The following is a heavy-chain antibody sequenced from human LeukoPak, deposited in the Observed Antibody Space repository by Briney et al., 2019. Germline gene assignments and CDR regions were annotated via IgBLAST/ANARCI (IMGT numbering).Heavy chain of an antibody. CDR1: GSTFVSNG. CDR2: IKEDGSKK. V-gene: IGHV3-7*01. Sequence: GGSRSLSCAAPGSTFVSNGMSWFRQPPGKGLEGVANIKEDGSKKYYADSVKGRFTISRDNSKNTLYLQMNSLRAEDTAVYYCARASYYDSSGYFYWGQGTLVTVSS. CDR3: ARASYYDSSGYFY. J-gene: IGHJ4*02. D-gene: IGHD3-22*01.